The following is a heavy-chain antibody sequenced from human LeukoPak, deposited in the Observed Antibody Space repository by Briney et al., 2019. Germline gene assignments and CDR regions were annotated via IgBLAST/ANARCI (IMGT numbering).Heavy chain of an antibody. CDR3: AITIAAADF. CDR2: IYYSGST. J-gene: IGHJ4*02. Sequence: SETLSLTCTVSGGSISSSSYYWGWIRQPPGKGLEWIGSIYYSGSTYYNPSLKSRVTISVDTSKNQFSLKLSSVTAADTAMYYCAITIAAADFWGQGTLVTVSS. V-gene: IGHV4-39*07. D-gene: IGHD6-13*01. CDR1: GGSISSSSYY.